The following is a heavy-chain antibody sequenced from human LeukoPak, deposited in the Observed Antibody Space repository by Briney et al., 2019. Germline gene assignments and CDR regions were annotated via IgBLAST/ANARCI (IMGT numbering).Heavy chain of an antibody. CDR1: GFTFNTYA. CDR3: ARDSPRYSSSWYFRD. Sequence: PGRSLSLSCAASGFTFNTYAMNWVRQAPGKGLGGVAVISYDGSNKYYADSVRGRFTISRDNSKNTLYLQMNSLRAEDTAVYFCARDSPRYSSSWYFRDWGQGTLVTVSS. J-gene: IGHJ4*02. D-gene: IGHD6-13*01. CDR2: ISYDGSNK. V-gene: IGHV3-30-3*01.